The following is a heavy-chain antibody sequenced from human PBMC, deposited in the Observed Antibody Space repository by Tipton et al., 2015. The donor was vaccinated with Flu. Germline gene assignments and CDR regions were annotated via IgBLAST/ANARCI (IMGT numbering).Heavy chain of an antibody. Sequence: TLSLTCAVSGFSISSSNWWSWVRQPPGKGLEWIGEIYHSGSTAYNPSLRSRVTISVDKSRNQISLKLNSVTAADTAVYYCARVGVLRGDLDHWGQGTLVTVSS. V-gene: IGHV4-4*02. D-gene: IGHD3-10*01. CDR2: IYHSGST. CDR3: ARVGVLRGDLDH. J-gene: IGHJ4*02. CDR1: GFSISSSNW.